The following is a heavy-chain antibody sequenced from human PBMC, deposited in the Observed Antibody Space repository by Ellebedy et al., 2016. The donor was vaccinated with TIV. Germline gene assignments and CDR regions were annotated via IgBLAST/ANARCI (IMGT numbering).Heavy chain of an antibody. CDR2: VLHSGGT. J-gene: IGHJ4*02. Sequence: SETLSLTCAVYGGSFNNYYWSWIRQPPGKGLEWIGEVLHSGGTTYNPSLKSRVTVSADTSKNRFSLNLTSVTAADTAVYYCARGARSSDRRFDSWGQGTLVTVSS. V-gene: IGHV4-34*01. CDR3: ARGARSSDRRFDS. CDR1: GGSFNNYY. D-gene: IGHD6-19*01.